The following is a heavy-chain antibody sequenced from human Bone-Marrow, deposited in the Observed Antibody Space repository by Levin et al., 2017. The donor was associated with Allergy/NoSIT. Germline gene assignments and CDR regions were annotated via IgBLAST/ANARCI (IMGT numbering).Heavy chain of an antibody. CDR3: GRIVGVGFVDY. Sequence: GESLKISCAASGFTFSDHNMDWVRQAPGKGLEWVGRTRNKGYSYITEYAASVKGRFTISRDNSKNSLYLQMNSLKTEDTAVYYCGRIVGVGFVDYWGQGALVTVSS. CDR1: GFTFSDHN. D-gene: IGHD3-16*01. J-gene: IGHJ4*02. V-gene: IGHV3-72*01. CDR2: TRNKGYSYIT.